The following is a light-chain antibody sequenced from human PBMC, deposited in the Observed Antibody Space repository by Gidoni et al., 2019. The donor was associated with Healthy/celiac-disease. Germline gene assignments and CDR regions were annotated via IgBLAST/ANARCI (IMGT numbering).Light chain of an antibody. J-gene: IGKJ5*01. Sequence: AIRMTQSPSSLSASTGDRVTITCRASQGISSYLAWYQQKPGKAPKLLIYAASTLQSGVPSRFSGSGSGTDFTLTISCLQSEDFATYYCQQYYSYPLDTFXXXTRLEIK. CDR1: QGISSY. V-gene: IGKV1-8*01. CDR2: AAS. CDR3: QQYYSYPLDT.